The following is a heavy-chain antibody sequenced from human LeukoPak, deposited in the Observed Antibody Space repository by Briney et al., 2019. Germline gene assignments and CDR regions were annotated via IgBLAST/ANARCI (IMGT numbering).Heavy chain of an antibody. Sequence: PGGSLRLSCAASGFTFSSYSMNWVRQAPGKGLEWVSSISSDGIYIYYADSVKGRFTISRDSAKKSVYLQMDSLRAQDTAIYYCVRDEIAATGSIGYWGQGALVTVSS. CDR3: VRDEIAATGSIGY. CDR2: ISSDGIYI. D-gene: IGHD6-13*01. J-gene: IGHJ4*02. CDR1: GFTFSSYS. V-gene: IGHV3-21*01.